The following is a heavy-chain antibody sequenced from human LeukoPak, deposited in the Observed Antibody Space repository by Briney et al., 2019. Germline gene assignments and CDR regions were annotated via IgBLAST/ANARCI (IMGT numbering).Heavy chain of an antibody. Sequence: PSETLSLTCTVSGGSISNYYWSWIRQPPGKGLEWIGYISYSGSTISNPSLKSRVTISVDTSKNQFSLKPTSVTAADTALYYCARTKLYCSGGSCYSSLDYWGQGTLVTVSS. CDR1: GGSISNYY. CDR3: ARTKLYCSGGSCYSSLDY. CDR2: ISYSGST. V-gene: IGHV4-59*01. J-gene: IGHJ4*02. D-gene: IGHD2-15*01.